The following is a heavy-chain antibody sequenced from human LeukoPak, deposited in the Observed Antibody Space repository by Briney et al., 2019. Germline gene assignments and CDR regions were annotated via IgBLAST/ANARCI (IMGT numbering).Heavy chain of an antibody. Sequence: SETLSLTCAVYGGSFSGYYWGWTRQPPGKGLEWIGTIYHSGSAYYNPSLKSRVTISVDTSKNQFSLKLTSVTAADTAVYYCARVGSSSWDQVEYYLDYWGQGTLVTVSS. CDR1: GGSFSGYY. V-gene: IGHV4-38-2*01. CDR3: ARVGSSSWDQVEYYLDY. CDR2: IYHSGSA. J-gene: IGHJ4*02. D-gene: IGHD6-13*01.